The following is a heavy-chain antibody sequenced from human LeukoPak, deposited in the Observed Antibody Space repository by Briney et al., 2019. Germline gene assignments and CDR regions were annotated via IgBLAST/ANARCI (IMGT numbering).Heavy chain of an antibody. CDR3: ARVSCSGGSCYPRGY. J-gene: IGHJ4*02. D-gene: IGHD2-15*01. CDR2: ISAYNGNT. V-gene: IGHV1-18*01. Sequence: GASVKVSCKASGYTFTSYGISWVRQAPGQGLEWMGWISAYNGNTNYAQKLQGRVTMTTDTSTSTAYMELRSLRSDDTAVYYCARVSCSGGSCYPRGYWGPGTLVTVSS. CDR1: GYTFTSYG.